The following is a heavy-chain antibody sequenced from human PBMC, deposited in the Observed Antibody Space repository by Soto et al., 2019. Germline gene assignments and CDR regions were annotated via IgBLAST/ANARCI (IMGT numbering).Heavy chain of an antibody. CDR1: GFTFSSYA. D-gene: IGHD2-21*01. Sequence: DVQLLESGGGLVQPAGSLRLSCAASGFTFSSYAMGWVRQGPGKGLEWVAVVSIGGSTHYADSVRGRFTISRDNSKNTLSLQMNSLTAEDTAVYFCAKRCGAGGHLDYWGQGALVTVSS. J-gene: IGHJ4*02. CDR3: AKRCGAGGHLDY. V-gene: IGHV3-23*01. CDR2: VSIGGST.